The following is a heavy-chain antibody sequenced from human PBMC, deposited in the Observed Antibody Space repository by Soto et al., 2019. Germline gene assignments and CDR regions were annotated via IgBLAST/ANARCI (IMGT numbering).Heavy chain of an antibody. CDR3: AKDQYPSDRYYYGMDV. D-gene: IGHD2-2*01. J-gene: IGHJ6*02. CDR1: GFTFSTYD. Sequence: PGGSLRLSCEASGFTFSTYDIHWVRQAPGKGLEWVAVISYDGSNKYYADSVKGRFTISRDNSKNTVYVQMNSLRAEDTAVYYCAKDQYPSDRYYYGMDVWGQGTTVTVSS. V-gene: IGHV3-30*18. CDR2: ISYDGSNK.